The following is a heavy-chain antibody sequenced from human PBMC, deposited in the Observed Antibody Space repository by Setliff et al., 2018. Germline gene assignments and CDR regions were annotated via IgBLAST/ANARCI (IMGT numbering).Heavy chain of an antibody. CDR3: ATGFLRYEILTGYYQRSHYFEY. V-gene: IGHV1-24*01. J-gene: IGHJ4*02. CDR1: GSTVTESS. CDR2: FDPEDGER. D-gene: IGHD3-9*01. Sequence: ASVKVSCKVSGSTVTESSMHWVRQAPGKGLEWMGGFDPEDGERIYAQHFQGRLTMTEDTSTDTAYMELSSLRSEDTAVYYCATGFLRYEILTGYYQRSHYFEYWGQGTLVTVSS.